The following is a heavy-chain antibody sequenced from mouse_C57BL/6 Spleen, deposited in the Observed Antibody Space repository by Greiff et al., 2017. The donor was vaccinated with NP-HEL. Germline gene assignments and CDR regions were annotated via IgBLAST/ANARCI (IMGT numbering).Heavy chain of an antibody. CDR2: ISDGGSYT. J-gene: IGHJ4*01. CDR3: ARRGDGYYRGYAMDY. CDR1: GFTFSSYA. Sequence: DVMLVESGGGLVKPGGSLKLSCAASGFTFSSYAMSWVRQTPEKRLEWVATISDGGSYTYYPDNVKGRFTIFRDNAKNNLYRQMSHLKSEDTAMYYCARRGDGYYRGYAMDYWGQGTSVTVSS. V-gene: IGHV5-4*03. D-gene: IGHD2-3*01.